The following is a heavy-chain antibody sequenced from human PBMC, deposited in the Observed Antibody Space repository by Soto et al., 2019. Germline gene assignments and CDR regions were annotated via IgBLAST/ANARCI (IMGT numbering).Heavy chain of an antibody. CDR1: GFTFNNYW. CDR3: VKPARSSSVY. J-gene: IGHJ4*02. V-gene: IGHV3-7*01. Sequence: GGSLRLSCAASGFTFNNYWMSWVRQAQGKGLEWVANIKTDGREKYCVDVVKGRFTISRDNAQSSVYLQMNSLRAEDTAMYYCVKPARSSSVYWCQGTLVTVST. D-gene: IGHD2-2*01. CDR2: IKTDGREK.